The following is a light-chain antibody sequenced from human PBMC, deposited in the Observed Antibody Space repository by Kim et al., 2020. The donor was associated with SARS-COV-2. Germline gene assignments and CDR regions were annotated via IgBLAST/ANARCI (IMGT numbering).Light chain of an antibody. CDR3: QQYGTSPRT. CDR1: QSVSTTY. Sequence: LSPGEGATLSCRASQSVSTTYLAWYQQKPGQAPRLLIYGTSSRATGIPDRFSGSGSGTDFTLTISRLEPEDFAVYYCQQYGTSPRTFGGGTKLEI. CDR2: GTS. J-gene: IGKJ4*01. V-gene: IGKV3-20*01.